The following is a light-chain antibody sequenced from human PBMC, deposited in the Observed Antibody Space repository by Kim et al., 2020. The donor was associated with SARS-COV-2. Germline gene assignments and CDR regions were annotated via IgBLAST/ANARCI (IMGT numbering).Light chain of an antibody. CDR1: TWRNNF. V-gene: IGLV3-1*01. J-gene: IGLJ2*01. CDR3: QAWGCSNVV. Sequence: ASREQTASITWCADTWRNNFPCWYQQQPRPAPVLLIYENTQPPSGIPGLFAGTNAGNTATLTIRGTGAVDEADYYWQAWGCSNVVFGGGTQLTVL. CDR2: ENT.